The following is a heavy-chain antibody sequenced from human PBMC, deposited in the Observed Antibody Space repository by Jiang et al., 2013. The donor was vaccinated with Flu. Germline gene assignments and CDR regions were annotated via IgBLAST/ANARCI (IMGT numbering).Heavy chain of an antibody. D-gene: IGHD2-2*02. J-gene: IGHJ4*02. CDR2: SIIVVST. CDR3: ARRGGWWCSSTSCYTRGGPTFPTTGDYFDY. V-gene: IGHV4-34*01. CDR1: GSFSGYY. Sequence: GSFSGYYWSWIRQPPGRGWSGLGKSIIVVSTNYNPSLKSRVTISVDTSKNQFSLKLSSVTAADTAVYYCARRGGWWCSSTSCYTRGGPTFPTTGDYFDYWGQGTLVTVSS.